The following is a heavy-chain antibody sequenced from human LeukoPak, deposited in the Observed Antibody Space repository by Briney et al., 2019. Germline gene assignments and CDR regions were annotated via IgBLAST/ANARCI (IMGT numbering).Heavy chain of an antibody. J-gene: IGHJ2*01. V-gene: IGHV4-39*07. D-gene: IGHD3-22*01. CDR3: ASPSSGYYWYFDL. CDR2: IYYSGST. CDR1: GGSISSSSYY. Sequence: SETLSLTCTVSGGSISSSSYYWGWIRQPPGKGLEWIGSIYYSGSTYYNPSLKSRVTISVDTSKNQFSLKLSSVTAADTAVYYCASPSSGYYWYFDLWGRGTLVTVSS.